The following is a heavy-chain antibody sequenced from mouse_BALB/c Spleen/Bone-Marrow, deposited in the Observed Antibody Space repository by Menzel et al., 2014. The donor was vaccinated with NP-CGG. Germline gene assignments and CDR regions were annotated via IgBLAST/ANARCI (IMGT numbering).Heavy chain of an antibody. CDR1: GYTLTDYW. CDR3: ARSAGYWYFDV. V-gene: IGHV1-69*01. J-gene: IGHJ1*01. CDR2: IDTSDSYT. Sequence: VQLVESGAELVMPGASVKMSCKASGYTLTDYWMHWVKQRPGQGLEWIGAIDTSDSYTSYNQKFKGKATLTVDESSSTAYMQLSSLTSEDSAVYYCARSAGYWYFDVWGAGTTVTVSS. D-gene: IGHD1-2*01.